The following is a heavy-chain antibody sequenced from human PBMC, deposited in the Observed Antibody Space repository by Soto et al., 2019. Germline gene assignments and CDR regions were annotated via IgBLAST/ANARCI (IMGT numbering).Heavy chain of an antibody. CDR3: ARVAVVVPAAEGMGV. V-gene: IGHV1-18*01. D-gene: IGHD2-2*01. Sequence: ASVKVSCKASGYTFTSYGISWVRQAPGQGLEWMGWISAYNGNTNYAQKLQGRVTMTTDTSTSTAYMELRSLRSDDTAVYYCARVAVVVPAAEGMGVWGQGTTVTVS. CDR2: ISAYNGNT. CDR1: GYTFTSYG. J-gene: IGHJ6*02.